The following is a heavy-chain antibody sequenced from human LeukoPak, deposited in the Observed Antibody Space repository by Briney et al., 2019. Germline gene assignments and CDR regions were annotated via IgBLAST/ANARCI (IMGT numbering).Heavy chain of an antibody. Sequence: GGSLRLSCAASGITFSTYSMNWVRQAPGKGLEWISYISSSGTIYYADSVKGRFTISRDNAKNSLYLQMNSLRAEDTAVYYCATDSQWLYYFDYWGQGTLVTVSS. V-gene: IGHV3-48*01. J-gene: IGHJ4*02. D-gene: IGHD6-19*01. CDR2: ISSSGTI. CDR3: ATDSQWLYYFDY. CDR1: GITFSTYS.